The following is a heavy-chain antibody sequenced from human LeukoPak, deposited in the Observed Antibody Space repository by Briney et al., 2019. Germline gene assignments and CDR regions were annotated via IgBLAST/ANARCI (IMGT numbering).Heavy chain of an antibody. CDR3: AREGGYSYGNFDY. Sequence: AGGSLRLSCAASRFTFSSNAMHGVRKAQGKGLEGVAVISYVGNNEFYADSVKGRFTISRDNSKSTLYLQMNILRAEDTAVYYCAREGGYSYGNFDYWGQGTLVAVSS. CDR2: ISYVGNNE. J-gene: IGHJ4*02. D-gene: IGHD5-18*01. V-gene: IGHV3-30-3*01. CDR1: RFTFSSNA.